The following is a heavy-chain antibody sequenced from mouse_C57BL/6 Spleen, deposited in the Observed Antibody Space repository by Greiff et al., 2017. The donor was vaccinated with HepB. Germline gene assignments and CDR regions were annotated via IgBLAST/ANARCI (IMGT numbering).Heavy chain of an antibody. Sequence: QVQLQQSGAELVKPGASVKLSCKASGYTFTSYWMHWVKQRPGQGLEWIGMIHPNSGSTNYNEKFKSKATLTVDKSSSTAYMQLSSLTSEDSAVYYCARIRFYYYAMDYWGKGTSVTVAS. J-gene: IGHJ4*01. CDR2: IHPNSGST. V-gene: IGHV1-64*01. CDR1: GYTFTSYW. CDR3: ARIRFYYYAMDY.